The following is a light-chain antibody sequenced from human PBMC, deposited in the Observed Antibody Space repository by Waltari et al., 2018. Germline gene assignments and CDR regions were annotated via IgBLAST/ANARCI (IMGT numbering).Light chain of an antibody. CDR3: GQGTHLPPT. J-gene: IGKJ2*01. CDR1: QSLVHNNGNTY. CDR2: EVS. V-gene: IGKV2-30*02. Sequence: VVMTQSPLFLPITPGQPASISCRSSQSLVHNNGNTYLTWYQQKSGQPPRRLIYEVSKQDSGVPDRFSGSGAGTDFTLKISRVEAEDVGVYYCGQGTHLPPTFGQGTKVEIK.